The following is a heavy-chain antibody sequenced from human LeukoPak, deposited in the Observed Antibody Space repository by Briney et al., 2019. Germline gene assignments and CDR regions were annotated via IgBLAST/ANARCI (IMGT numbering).Heavy chain of an antibody. D-gene: IGHD3-3*01. CDR3: VRATRLEWLFRAYYFDY. CDR2: IYYSGST. Sequence: SETLSLTCTVSGGSISSYYWSWIRQPPGKGLEWIGYIYYSGSTNYNPSLKSRVTISVDTSKNQFSLKLSSVTAADTAVYYCVRATRLEWLFRAYYFDYWGQGTLVTVSS. J-gene: IGHJ4*02. CDR1: GGSISSYY. V-gene: IGHV4-59*01.